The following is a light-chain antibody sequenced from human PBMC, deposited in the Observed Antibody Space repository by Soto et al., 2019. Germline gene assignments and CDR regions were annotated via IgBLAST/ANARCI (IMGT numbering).Light chain of an antibody. CDR3: QQYGSSPLT. J-gene: IGKJ4*01. Sequence: IVLTQSPGTLSLSPGERATLSCRASQSVSSSYLARYQQKPGQAPRLLIYGASSRATGIPDRFSGSGSGTDFTLTISRLEPEDFAVYYCQQYGSSPLTFGGGTKVEIK. CDR1: QSVSSSY. CDR2: GAS. V-gene: IGKV3-20*01.